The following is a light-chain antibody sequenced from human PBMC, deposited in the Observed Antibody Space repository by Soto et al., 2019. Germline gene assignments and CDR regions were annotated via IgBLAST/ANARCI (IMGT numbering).Light chain of an antibody. Sequence: EIVMTQSPATLSVSPGERATLSCTASQSVSSNLAWYQQKAGQAPRLLIYGASTRATGIPVRFSGSGSGTEFTLTISSLQSVDFAVYHCQQYNKWPRTFGQGTKVEIK. V-gene: IGKV3-15*01. CDR2: GAS. CDR1: QSVSSN. J-gene: IGKJ1*01. CDR3: QQYNKWPRT.